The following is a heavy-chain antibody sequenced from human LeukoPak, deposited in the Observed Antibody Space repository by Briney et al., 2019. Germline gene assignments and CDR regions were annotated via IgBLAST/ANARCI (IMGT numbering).Heavy chain of an antibody. CDR1: AFTFDDYG. D-gene: IGHD3-10*01. J-gene: IGHJ3*02. CDR2: INCNGGSR. Sequence: AGSLRLSCAASAFTFDDYGMSWVRQAPGKGLEWVSGINCNGGSRVYADSVKDRFTISRDNAKTSLSLQMNSLSVDDTAVYYCARERRGWAAGSGPDGFDIWGQGTMVTVAS. V-gene: IGHV3-20*04. CDR3: ARERRGWAAGSGPDGFDI.